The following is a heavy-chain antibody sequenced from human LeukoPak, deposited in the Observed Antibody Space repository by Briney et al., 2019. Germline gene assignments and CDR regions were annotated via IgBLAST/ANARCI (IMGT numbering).Heavy chain of an antibody. CDR3: ARDEERITMVRGVINPNYYYYYAMDV. D-gene: IGHD3-10*01. Sequence: GGSLRLSCAASGFTFSSYSMNWVRQAPGKGLEWVSYISSSGSTIYYADSVKGRFTISRDNSKNTLYLQMNSLRAEDTAVYYCARDEERITMVRGVINPNYYYYYAMDVWGQGTTVTVSS. V-gene: IGHV3-48*01. J-gene: IGHJ6*02. CDR1: GFTFSSYS. CDR2: ISSSGSTI.